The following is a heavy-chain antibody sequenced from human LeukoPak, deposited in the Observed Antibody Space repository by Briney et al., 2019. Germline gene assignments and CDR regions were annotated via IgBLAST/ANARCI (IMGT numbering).Heavy chain of an antibody. D-gene: IGHD4-17*01. J-gene: IGHJ4*02. Sequence: AAVKDSCRASGYTFTGYYMHWVRQAPGQGLEWMGWINPNSGGTNYAQKFQGRVTMTRDTSISTAYMELSRLRSDDTAVHYCTRVTPPATTFDYWGQGTLVTVSS. V-gene: IGHV1-2*02. CDR2: INPNSGGT. CDR1: GYTFTGYY. CDR3: TRVTPPATTFDY.